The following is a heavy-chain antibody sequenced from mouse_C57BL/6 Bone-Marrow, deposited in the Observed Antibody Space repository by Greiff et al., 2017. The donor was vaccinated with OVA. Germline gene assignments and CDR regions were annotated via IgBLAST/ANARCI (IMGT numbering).Heavy chain of an antibody. D-gene: IGHD2-3*01. CDR1: GYTFTSYG. CDR3: ARWLLLGY. J-gene: IGHJ2*01. CDR2: IYPRSGNT. Sequence: LVESGAELARPGASVKLSCKASGYTFTSYGISWVKQRTGQGLEWIGEIYPRSGNTYYNEKFKGKATLTADKSSSTAYMELRSLTSEDSAVYFCARWLLLGYWGQGTTLTVSS. V-gene: IGHV1-81*01.